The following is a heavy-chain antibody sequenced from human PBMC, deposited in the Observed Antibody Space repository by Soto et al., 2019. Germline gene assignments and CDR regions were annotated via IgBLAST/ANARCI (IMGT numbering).Heavy chain of an antibody. D-gene: IGHD6-6*01. CDR2: ISSSSTI. V-gene: IGHV3-48*02. Sequence: PGGSLRLSCAASGFTFSSYSMNWVRQAPGKGLEWASYISSSSTIYYADSVKGRFTISRDNAKNSLYLQMNSLRDEDTAVYYCTIAARDYYYGMDVWGQRTTVTVSS. CDR3: TIAARDYYYGMDV. CDR1: GFTFSSYS. J-gene: IGHJ6*02.